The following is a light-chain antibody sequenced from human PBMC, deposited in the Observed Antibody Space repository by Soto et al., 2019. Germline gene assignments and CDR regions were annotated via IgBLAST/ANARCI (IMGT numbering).Light chain of an antibody. CDR3: SSYTSSNTWV. Sequence: QSALTQPASVSGSPGQSITISCTGTSSDVGGYDYVSWYQQRPDKAPKLMIHDVSDRPSGVSNRFSGSKSDNTASLTISGLQAEDEADYYCSSYTSSNTWVFGGGTQLTVL. CDR1: SSDVGGYDY. V-gene: IGLV2-14*03. CDR2: DVS. J-gene: IGLJ2*01.